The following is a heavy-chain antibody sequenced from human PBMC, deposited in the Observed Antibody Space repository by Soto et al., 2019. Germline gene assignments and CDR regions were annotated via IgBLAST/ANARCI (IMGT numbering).Heavy chain of an antibody. J-gene: IGHJ4*02. V-gene: IGHV3-30*18. CDR2: ISYDGSNK. CDR3: AKDSSVVVTARAGGFDY. CDR1: GFTFSSYG. Sequence: QVQLVESGGGVVQPGRSLRLSCAASGFTFSSYGMHWVRQAPGKGLEWVAVISYDGSNKYYADSVKGRFTISRDNSKNTLYLQMNSLRAEDTAVYYCAKDSSVVVTARAGGFDYWGQGPLVTVSS. D-gene: IGHD2-21*02.